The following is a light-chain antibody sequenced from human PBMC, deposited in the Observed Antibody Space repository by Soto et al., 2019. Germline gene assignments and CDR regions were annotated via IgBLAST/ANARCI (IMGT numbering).Light chain of an antibody. CDR1: SSDVGNYNY. V-gene: IGLV2-11*01. CDR3: CSYAGSYTVV. J-gene: IGLJ2*01. Sequence: QSVLTQPRSVSGSPGQSVTFSCTGTSSDVGNYNYVSWYQQHPGKAPKLMIFDVTQRPSGVPDRFSGSKSGNTASLTISGLQAEDEANYYCCSYAGSYTVVFGGGTKLTVL. CDR2: DVT.